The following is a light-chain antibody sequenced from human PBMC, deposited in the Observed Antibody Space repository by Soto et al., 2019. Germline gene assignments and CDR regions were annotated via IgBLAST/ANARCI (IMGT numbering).Light chain of an antibody. V-gene: IGKV3-15*01. CDR2: GAS. CDR3: QQYNNRTHKYT. Sequence: EIVMTQSPATLSVSPGERATLSCRASQSVSSNLAWYQQKPGQAPRLLIYGASTRATGIPARFSGSGSGTDFTLTIISQQSEDFAVYYCQQYNNRTHKYTFGKGTKMEIK. CDR1: QSVSSN. J-gene: IGKJ2*01.